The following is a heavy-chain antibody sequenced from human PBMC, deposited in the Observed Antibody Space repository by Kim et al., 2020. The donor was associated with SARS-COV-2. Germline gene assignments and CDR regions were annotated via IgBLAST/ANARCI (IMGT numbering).Heavy chain of an antibody. J-gene: IGHJ6*02. Sequence: GGSLRLSCAASGFTFSSYSMNWVRQAPGKGLEWVSSISSSSSYIYYTDSVKGRFTISRDNAKNSLYLQMNSLRAEDTAVYYCARARGPYYYGSGVYYYYGMDVWGQGTTVTVSS. CDR1: GFTFSSYS. V-gene: IGHV3-21*01. CDR2: ISSSSSYI. D-gene: IGHD3-10*01. CDR3: ARARGPYYYGSGVYYYYGMDV.